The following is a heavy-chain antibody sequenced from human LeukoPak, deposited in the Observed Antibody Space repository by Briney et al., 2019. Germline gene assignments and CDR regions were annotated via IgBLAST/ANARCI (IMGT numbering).Heavy chain of an antibody. CDR1: GFTFSSYS. V-gene: IGHV3-21*04. Sequence: GGSLRLSCAASGFTFSSYSMNWVRQAPGKGLEWVSSISSSSSYIYYADSVKGRFTISRDNAKNSLYLQMNSLRAEDTALYYCAKDISSGWYGGLDYWGQGTLVTVSS. J-gene: IGHJ4*02. CDR3: AKDISSGWYGGLDY. CDR2: ISSSSSYI. D-gene: IGHD6-19*01.